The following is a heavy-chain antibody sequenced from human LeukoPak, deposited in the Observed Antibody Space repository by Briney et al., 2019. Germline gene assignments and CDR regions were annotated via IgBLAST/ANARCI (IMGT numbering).Heavy chain of an antibody. V-gene: IGHV3-7*03. CDR1: GFTFSNYG. CDR3: ARRNAMDV. J-gene: IGHJ6*02. Sequence: GGSLRLSCAASGFTFSNYGIHWVRQAPGKGLEWVANINRDGSERYYVDSVKGRFTISRDDAKSSLYLQMNSLRAEDTAVYYCARRNAMDVWGQGTTVIVFS. CDR2: INRDGSER.